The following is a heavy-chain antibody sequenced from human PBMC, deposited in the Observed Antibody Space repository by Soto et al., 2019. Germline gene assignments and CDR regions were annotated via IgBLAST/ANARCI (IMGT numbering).Heavy chain of an antibody. Sequence: QVHLVESGGGLVKPGGSLRLSCAASGFTFNDYYMSWVRQAPGKGLEWVSYISSSGPYTKYGGSVKGRFTISRDNAKNSLYLQMSSLRVEDTAVYYCARVPVSMVRGYGMDVWGQGTTVTVSS. CDR2: ISSSGPYT. CDR1: GFTFNDYY. V-gene: IGHV3-11*06. D-gene: IGHD3-10*01. J-gene: IGHJ6*02. CDR3: ARVPVSMVRGYGMDV.